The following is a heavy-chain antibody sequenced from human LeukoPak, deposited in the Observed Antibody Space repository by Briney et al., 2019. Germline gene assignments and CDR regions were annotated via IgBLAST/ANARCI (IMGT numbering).Heavy chain of an antibody. V-gene: IGHV4-59*01. Sequence: PSETLSLTCTVSGGSISSYYWGWIRQPPGKGLEWIGYIYYSGSTNYNPSLKSRVTISVDTSKNQFSLKLSSVTAADTAVYYCARDLRGYSYGSDYFDYWGQGTLVTVSS. J-gene: IGHJ4*02. D-gene: IGHD5-18*01. CDR1: GGSISSYY. CDR2: IYYSGST. CDR3: ARDLRGYSYGSDYFDY.